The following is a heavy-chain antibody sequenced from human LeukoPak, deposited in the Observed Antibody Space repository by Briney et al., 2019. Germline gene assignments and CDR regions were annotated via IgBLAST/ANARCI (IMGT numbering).Heavy chain of an antibody. J-gene: IGHJ4*02. Sequence: GGSLRLSCAASGFTFSSYSMNWVRQAPGKGLEWVSSISSSSSYIYYADSVKGRFTISRDNAKNSLYLQMNSLRAEDTVVYYCARVPIGYSGYAEVGALSYFDYWGQGTLVTVSS. D-gene: IGHD5-12*01. V-gene: IGHV3-21*01. CDR1: GFTFSSYS. CDR3: ARVPIGYSGYAEVGALSYFDY. CDR2: ISSSSSYI.